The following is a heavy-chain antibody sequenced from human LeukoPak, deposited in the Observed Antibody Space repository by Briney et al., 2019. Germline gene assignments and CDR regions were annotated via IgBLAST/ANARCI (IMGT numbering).Heavy chain of an antibody. CDR1: GGSISSYY. J-gene: IGHJ4*02. V-gene: IGHV4-59*01. CDR2: IYYSGST. Sequence: SETLSLTCTVSGGSISSYYWSWIRQPPGKGLEWIGYIYYSGSTNYNPSLKSRVTISVDTSKNQFSLKLSSVTAADTAVYYCARSDGYNYRYFDYWGQGTLVTVSS. D-gene: IGHD5-24*01. CDR3: ARSDGYNYRYFDY.